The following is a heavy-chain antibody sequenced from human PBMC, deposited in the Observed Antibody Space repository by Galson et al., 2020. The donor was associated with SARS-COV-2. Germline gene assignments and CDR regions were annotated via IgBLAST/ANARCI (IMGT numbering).Heavy chain of an antibody. CDR1: GFTFSDYY. CDR3: VSWPSESH. J-gene: IGHJ4*02. V-gene: IGHV3-11*04. CDR2: ITASGSAR. Sequence: NSGGSLRLSCAASGFTFSDYYMSWIRQAPGKGLEWLSYITASGSARYHADSVKGRFTISRDNAKNSLFLQMHSLRAEDTAVYYCVSWPSESHWGQGTLVTVSS.